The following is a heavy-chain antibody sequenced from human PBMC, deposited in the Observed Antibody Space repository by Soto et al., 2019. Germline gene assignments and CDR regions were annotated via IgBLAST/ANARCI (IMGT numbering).Heavy chain of an antibody. Sequence: EASVKVSCKASGGTFSSYAISWVRPAPGQGLEWMGGIIPIFGTANYAQKFQGRVTITADESTSTAYMELSSLRSEDTAVYYCARARYFDWLLYGGYYYYGMDVWGQGTTVIVSS. CDR1: GGTFSSYA. CDR3: ARARYFDWLLYGGYYYYGMDV. J-gene: IGHJ6*02. V-gene: IGHV1-69*13. D-gene: IGHD3-9*01. CDR2: IIPIFGTA.